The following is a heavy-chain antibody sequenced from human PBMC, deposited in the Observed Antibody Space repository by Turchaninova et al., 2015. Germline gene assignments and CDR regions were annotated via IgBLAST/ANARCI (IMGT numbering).Heavy chain of an antibody. D-gene: IGHD6-19*01. CDR2: ICSNDEK. Sequence: QFTLKESGPVLVQPTEPLTLTSTVSGFSLSNANMGVSWIRQPPGKALEWFEPICSNDEKSSRTSLKSGLTISQDTSRSQVVLSKTNMDPVDTATYFCARIIDTGSGLYYFDFWGQGTLVTVSS. J-gene: IGHJ4*02. CDR3: ARIIDTGSGLYYFDF. CDR1: GFSLSNANMG. V-gene: IGHV2-26*01.